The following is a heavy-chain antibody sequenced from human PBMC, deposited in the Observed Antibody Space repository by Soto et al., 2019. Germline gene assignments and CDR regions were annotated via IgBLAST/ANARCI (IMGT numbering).Heavy chain of an antibody. CDR3: ATYGMDV. Sequence: PGGSLRLSCGVSGGSFSDFYMSWIRKAPGKGLEWVSHISTDSSNTKYGDSVKGRFTVSRDNAKRSLYLQMNSLRVEDTGIYYCATYGMDVWGQGTTVTVSS. CDR2: ISTDSSNT. J-gene: IGHJ6*02. V-gene: IGHV3-11*06. CDR1: GGSFSDFY.